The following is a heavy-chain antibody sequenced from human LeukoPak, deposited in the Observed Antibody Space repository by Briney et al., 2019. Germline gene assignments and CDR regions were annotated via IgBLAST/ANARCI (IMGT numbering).Heavy chain of an antibody. CDR1: GYTFTSYY. J-gene: IGHJ6*03. Sequence: ASVKVSCKASGYTFTSYYMHWVRQAPGQGLEWMGGIIPIFSTANYAQKFQGRVTITADESTSTAYMELSSLRSEDTAVYYCATGSGYSGYDWGDYYYYMDVWGKGTTVTISS. D-gene: IGHD5-12*01. CDR2: IIPIFSTA. V-gene: IGHV1-69*13. CDR3: ATGSGYSGYDWGDYYYYMDV.